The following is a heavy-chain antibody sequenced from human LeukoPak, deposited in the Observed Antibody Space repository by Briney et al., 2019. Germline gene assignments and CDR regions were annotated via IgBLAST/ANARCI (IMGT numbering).Heavy chain of an antibody. CDR2: IGWNSGSI. Sequence: GGSLRLSCAASGFTFDDYAMHWVRQAPGKGLEWVSGIGWNSGSIGYADSVKGRFTISRDNAKNSLYLQMNSLRAEDTAVYYCAKGYDFWSGYFDYWGQGTLVTVSS. D-gene: IGHD3-3*01. J-gene: IGHJ4*02. V-gene: IGHV3-9*01. CDR1: GFTFDDYA. CDR3: AKGYDFWSGYFDY.